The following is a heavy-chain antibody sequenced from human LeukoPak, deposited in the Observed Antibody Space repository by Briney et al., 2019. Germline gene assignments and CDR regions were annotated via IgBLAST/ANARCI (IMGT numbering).Heavy chain of an antibody. Sequence: SETLSLTCAVYGGSLSDYYWSWIRQPPGKGLEWIGYIWYSGFTYYNPSLKSRVTISVDTSKNQFSLKLSSVTAADTAVYYCARAVGSDLMGYYYYGMDVWGQGTTVTVSS. D-gene: IGHD5-12*01. CDR2: IWYSGFT. V-gene: IGHV4-59*01. CDR1: GGSLSDYY. CDR3: ARAVGSDLMGYYYYGMDV. J-gene: IGHJ6*02.